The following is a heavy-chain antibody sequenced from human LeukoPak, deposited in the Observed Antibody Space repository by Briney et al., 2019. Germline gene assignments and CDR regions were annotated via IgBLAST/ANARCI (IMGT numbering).Heavy chain of an antibody. D-gene: IGHD1-26*01. Sequence: PSECLSLTCAVSGGSISSSNYYWGWIRQPPGKGLDWIGSIVYSGSTNYNPSLESRATISVDRSKNQFSLKLSSVTATDTAVYYCARYIVGRMSDYWDQGTLVTVSS. CDR2: IVYSGST. V-gene: IGHV4-39*01. CDR1: GGSISSSNYY. CDR3: ARYIVGRMSDY. J-gene: IGHJ4*02.